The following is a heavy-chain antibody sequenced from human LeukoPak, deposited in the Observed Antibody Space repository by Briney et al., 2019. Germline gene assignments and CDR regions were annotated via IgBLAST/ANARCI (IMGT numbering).Heavy chain of an antibody. CDR2: ISSSGSTI. V-gene: IGHV3-48*03. D-gene: IGHD1-26*01. CDR3: ARTTYYYYYGMDV. CDR1: GFXFSSYE. J-gene: IGHJ6*02. Sequence: GGSLRLSCAASGFXFSSYEINWVRQAPGKGLEWVSFISSSGSTIYYADSVKGRFTISRDNAKNSLYLQMNSLRAEDTAVYYCARTTYYYYYGMDVWGQGTLVTVSS.